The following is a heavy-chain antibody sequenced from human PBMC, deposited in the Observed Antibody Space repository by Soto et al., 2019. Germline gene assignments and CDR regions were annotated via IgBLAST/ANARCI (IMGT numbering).Heavy chain of an antibody. Sequence: QVQLVQSGAEVKKPGSSVKVSCKASGGTFSNYSINWVRQAPGQGLQWMGGIIPIFGTPDYAQTFQGRVTITADESTTTAYMALSSLRSEDMAVYYCARAMVVADPSDGYSYCGLDVWGQGTTVTVSS. CDR1: GGTFSNYS. D-gene: IGHD5-12*01. V-gene: IGHV1-69*01. J-gene: IGHJ6*02. CDR3: ARAMVVADPSDGYSYCGLDV. CDR2: IIPIFGTP.